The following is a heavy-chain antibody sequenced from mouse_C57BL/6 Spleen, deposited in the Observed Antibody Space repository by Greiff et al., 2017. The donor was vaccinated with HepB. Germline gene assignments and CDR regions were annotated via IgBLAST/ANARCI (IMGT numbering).Heavy chain of an antibody. CDR3: ARKGLPYGSSPWYFDV. CDR2: LDPSDSYT. CDR1: GYTFTSYW. Sequence: QVQLQQPGAELVMPGASVKLSCKASGYTFTSYWMHWVKQRPGKGLAWIGELDPSDSYTNYNQKFKGKSTLTVDKSSSTAYMQLSSLTSEDSAVYYGARKGLPYGSSPWYFDVWGTGTTVTVSS. J-gene: IGHJ1*03. V-gene: IGHV1-69*01. D-gene: IGHD1-1*01.